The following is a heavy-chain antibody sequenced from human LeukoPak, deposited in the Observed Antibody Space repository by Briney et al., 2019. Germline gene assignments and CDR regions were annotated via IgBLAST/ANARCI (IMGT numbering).Heavy chain of an antibody. V-gene: IGHV4-30-2*01. D-gene: IGHD1-14*01. CDR3: ATYRVAGAFDI. J-gene: IGHJ3*02. CDR1: GGSISSGGYY. Sequence: SETLSLTCTVSGGSISSGGYYWSCIRQPPGKGLEWIGYIYHSGSTYYNPSLKSRVTISVDRSKNQFSLKLSSVTAADTAVYYCATYRVAGAFDIWGQGTMVTVSS. CDR2: IYHSGST.